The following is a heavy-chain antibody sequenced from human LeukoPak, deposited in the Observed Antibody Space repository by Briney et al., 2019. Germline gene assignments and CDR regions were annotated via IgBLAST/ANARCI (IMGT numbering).Heavy chain of an antibody. D-gene: IGHD4-17*01. CDR1: GGTFSSYA. CDR3: AKEEEDYGDYGTP. V-gene: IGHV1-69*06. J-gene: IGHJ4*02. CDR2: IIPIFGTA. Sequence: SVTVSCKDSGGTFSSYANSWVRQAPGQGLEWMGRIIPIFGTANYAQKFQGRVTITADKSTSTAYMELSSLRSEDTAVYYCAKEEEDYGDYGTPWGQGTLVTVSS.